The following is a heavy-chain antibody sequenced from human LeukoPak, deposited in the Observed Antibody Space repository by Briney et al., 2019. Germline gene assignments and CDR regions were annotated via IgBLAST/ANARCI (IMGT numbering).Heavy chain of an antibody. J-gene: IGHJ4*02. CDR2: ISSSSSYI. CDR1: GFTFSSYS. CDR3: ARDRGGGEHFDY. Sequence: GGSLRLSCAASGFTFSSYSMNWVRQAPGKGLEWVSSISSSSSYIYYADSVKGRFTISRDNDKNSLYLQMNGLRAEDTAVYYCARDRGGGEHFDYWGQGTLVTVSS. D-gene: IGHD2-21*01. V-gene: IGHV3-21*01.